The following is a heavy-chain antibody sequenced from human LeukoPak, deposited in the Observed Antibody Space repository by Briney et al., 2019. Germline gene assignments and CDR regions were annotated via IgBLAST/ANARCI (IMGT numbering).Heavy chain of an antibody. D-gene: IGHD3-10*01. V-gene: IGHV4-39*01. CDR3: TRHYGP. Sequence: SETLSLTCAVYGGSLSSYYWIWIRQPPGKGLEWIGSIYYSGSTYYNPSLKSRVTISVDTSKNQFSLKLNSVTATDTAVYYCTRHYGPWGQGTLVTVSS. CDR2: IYYSGST. CDR1: GGSLSSYY. J-gene: IGHJ4*02.